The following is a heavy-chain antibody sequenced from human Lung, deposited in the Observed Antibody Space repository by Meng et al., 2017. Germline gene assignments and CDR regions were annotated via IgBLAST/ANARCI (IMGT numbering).Heavy chain of an antibody. Sequence: QASLQQRGPGLFKPSEHLSPTCVVSGWSFMDYYWSLFRQPPGKGLEWIGEINHSGSTNYNPSLESRATISVDTSQNNLSLKLSSVTAADSAVYYCARGPTTMAHDFDYWGQGTLVTVSS. V-gene: IGHV4-34*01. D-gene: IGHD4-11*01. CDR2: INHSGST. CDR3: ARGPTTMAHDFDY. CDR1: GWSFMDYY. J-gene: IGHJ4*02.